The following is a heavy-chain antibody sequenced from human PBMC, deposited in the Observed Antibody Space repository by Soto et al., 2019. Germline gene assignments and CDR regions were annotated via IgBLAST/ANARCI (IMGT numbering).Heavy chain of an antibody. Sequence: SETLSLTCTVSGGSISSYYWSWIRQPPGKGLEWIGYIYYSGSTNYNPSLKSRVTISVDTSKNQFSLKLSSVTAADTAVYYCASSIGYCSSTSCYRWFEPWGQGTQVTVSS. CDR1: GGSISSYY. V-gene: IGHV4-59*01. J-gene: IGHJ5*02. CDR3: ASSIGYCSSTSCYRWFEP. D-gene: IGHD2-2*01. CDR2: IYYSGST.